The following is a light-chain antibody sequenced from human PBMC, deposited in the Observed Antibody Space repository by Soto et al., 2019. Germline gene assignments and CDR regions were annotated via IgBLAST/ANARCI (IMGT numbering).Light chain of an antibody. CDR2: DAS. J-gene: IGKJ3*01. V-gene: IGKV3-11*01. Sequence: EIVLTQSPATLSLSPGERATLSCRASQSVSSYFAWYQQKPGQAPRLLIYDASNRATGIPARFSGSGSGTDFTLTISSLEPEDCAVYYCQQRSNWPTLFTFGPGTKVDIK. CDR1: QSVSSY. CDR3: QQRSNWPTLFT.